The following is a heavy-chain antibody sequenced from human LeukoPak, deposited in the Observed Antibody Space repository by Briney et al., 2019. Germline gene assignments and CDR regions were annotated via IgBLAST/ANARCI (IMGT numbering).Heavy chain of an antibody. D-gene: IGHD2-15*01. Sequence: PSETLSLTCTVSGDSISSGDYYWSWIRQPAGKGLEWIGRISTIGITNYNPSLNSRVTISIDTSKNQFSLKLSSVTAADTAVYYCARDGCGGSCFHYYYYYMDVWGKGTTVTISS. CDR1: GDSISSGDYY. CDR3: ARDGCGGSCFHYYYYYMDV. V-gene: IGHV4-61*02. J-gene: IGHJ6*03. CDR2: ISTIGIT.